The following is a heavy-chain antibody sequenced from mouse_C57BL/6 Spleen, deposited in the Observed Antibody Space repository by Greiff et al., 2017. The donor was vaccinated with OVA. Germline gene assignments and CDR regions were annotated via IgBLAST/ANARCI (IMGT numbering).Heavy chain of an antibody. J-gene: IGHJ4*01. CDR2: IYPRSGNT. CDR1: GYTFTSYG. Sequence: VQLQESGAELARPGASVKLSCKASGYTFTSYGISWVKQRTGQGLEWIGEIYPRSGNTYYNEKFKGKATLTADKSSSTAYMELRSLTSEDSAVYFCARWVYYDYDDAMDYWGQGTSVTVSS. D-gene: IGHD2-4*01. V-gene: IGHV1-81*01. CDR3: ARWVYYDYDDAMDY.